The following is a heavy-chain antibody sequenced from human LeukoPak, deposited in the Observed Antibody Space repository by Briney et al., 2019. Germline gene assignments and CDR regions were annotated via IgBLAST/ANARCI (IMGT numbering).Heavy chain of an antibody. CDR2: ISYDGSNK. CDR1: GFTFSSYA. J-gene: IGHJ4*02. V-gene: IGHV3-30-3*01. D-gene: IGHD2-15*01. Sequence: GRSLRLSCAASGFTFSSYAMHWVRQAPGKGLEWVAVISYDGSNKYYADSVKGRFTISRDNSKNTLYLQMDSLRAEDTAVYYCATGVIGSSGEGAYWGQGTLVTVSS. CDR3: ATGVIGSSGEGAY.